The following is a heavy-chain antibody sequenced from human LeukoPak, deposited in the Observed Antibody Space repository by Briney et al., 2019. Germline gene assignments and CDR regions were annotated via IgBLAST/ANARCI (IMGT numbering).Heavy chain of an antibody. CDR1: GGTFSSYA. CDR3: ARKSVTSHGPGVPDY. V-gene: IGHV1-69*05. D-gene: IGHD2-2*01. J-gene: IGHJ4*02. CDR2: IIPIFGTA. Sequence: SVRVSCKASGGTFSSYAISWVRQAPGQGLEWMGGIIPIFGTANYAQKFQGRVTITTDESTSTAYMELSSLRSEDTAVYYCARKSVTSHGPGVPDYWGQGTLVPLSS.